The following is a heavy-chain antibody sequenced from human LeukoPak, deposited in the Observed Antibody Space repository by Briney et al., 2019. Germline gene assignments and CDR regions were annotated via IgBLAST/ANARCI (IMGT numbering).Heavy chain of an antibody. Sequence: GGSLRLSCAASGFTFSSYATSWVRAAPGEGLGWVSGLSGSGDNTYYADSVKGRFTISRDNSKFTLYLQMNSLRAEDTALYDCAKERSTDRAWFGELLEWGQGNMVTVSS. CDR3: AKERSTDRAWFGELLE. CDR2: LSGSGDNT. V-gene: IGHV3-23*01. CDR1: GFTFSSYA. D-gene: IGHD3-10*01. J-gene: IGHJ4*02.